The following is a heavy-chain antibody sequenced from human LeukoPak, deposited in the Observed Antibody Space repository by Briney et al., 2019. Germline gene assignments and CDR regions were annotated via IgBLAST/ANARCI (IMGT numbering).Heavy chain of an antibody. CDR2: IYYSGST. J-gene: IGHJ3*02. V-gene: IGHV4-59*01. Sequence: SETLSLTCTVSGGSISSYYWSWIRQPPGKGLEWIGYIYYSGSTNYNPSLKSRVTISVDTSKNQFSLKLSSVTAADTAVYYCARLRAALGAFDNWGQGTMVTVSS. CDR1: GGSISSYY. CDR3: ARLRAALGAFDN. D-gene: IGHD6-6*01.